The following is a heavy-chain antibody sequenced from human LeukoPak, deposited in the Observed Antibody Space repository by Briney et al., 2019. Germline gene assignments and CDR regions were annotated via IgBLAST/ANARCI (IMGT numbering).Heavy chain of an antibody. D-gene: IGHD3-10*01. V-gene: IGHV1-24*01. CDR3: AIPYGSGSYYNGLDAFDI. Sequence: GASVKVSCKVSGYTLTELSMHWVRQAPGKGLEWMGGFDPEDGETIYAQKFQGRVTMTEDTSTDTAYMELSSLRSEDTAVYYCAIPYGSGSYYNGLDAFDIWGQGTMVTVSS. CDR2: FDPEDGET. J-gene: IGHJ3*02. CDR1: GYTLTELS.